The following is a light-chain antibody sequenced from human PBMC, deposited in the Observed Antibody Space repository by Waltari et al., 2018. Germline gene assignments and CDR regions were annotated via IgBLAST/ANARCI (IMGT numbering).Light chain of an antibody. J-gene: IGLJ1*01. CDR2: DDN. V-gene: IGLV3-21*04. CDR1: NLGSKN. Sequence: SYVLTQAPSASVAPGKTATITCGGNNLGSKNVHWYQQRPGQAPVLVIYDDNARPSGIPERLSGSNSGNTATLTISRVEAGDEADYFCQVWDTSSDHYVFGGGTRVTVL. CDR3: QVWDTSSDHYV.